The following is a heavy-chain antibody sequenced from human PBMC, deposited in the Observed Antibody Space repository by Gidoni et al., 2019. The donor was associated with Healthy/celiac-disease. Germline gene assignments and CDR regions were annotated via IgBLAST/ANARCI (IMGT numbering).Heavy chain of an antibody. J-gene: IGHJ5*02. CDR2: ISGSGGST. CDR1: GFTFSSYA. V-gene: IGHV3-23*01. D-gene: IGHD2-15*01. Sequence: EVQLLESGGGLVQPGGSLRLSCSASGFTFSSYAMRWVRQAPGKGLEWVSAISGSGGSTYYADSVKGRFTISRDNSKNTMYRQMNSLRAEDTAVYYCAKNKASVVTWGQGTLVTVSS. CDR3: AKNKASVVT.